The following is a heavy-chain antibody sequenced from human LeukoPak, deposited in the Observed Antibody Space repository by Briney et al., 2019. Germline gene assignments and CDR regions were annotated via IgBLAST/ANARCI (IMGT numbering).Heavy chain of an antibody. Sequence: PGGSLRLSCAASGFTFSGYIMNWVRQAPGKGLEWVSFIGTSGNTIYYADSVKGRFTVSRDNAKNSLFLQMNSLRAEDAAVYYCARVTGGFYSHFDYWGQGTLVTVSS. CDR3: ARVTGGFYSHFDY. D-gene: IGHD3-22*01. J-gene: IGHJ4*02. V-gene: IGHV3-48*01. CDR2: IGTSGNTI. CDR1: GFTFSGYI.